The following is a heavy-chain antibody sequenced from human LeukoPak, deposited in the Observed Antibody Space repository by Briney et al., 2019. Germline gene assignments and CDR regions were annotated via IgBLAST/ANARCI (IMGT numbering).Heavy chain of an antibody. J-gene: IGHJ4*02. CDR2: INHSGST. D-gene: IGHD3-22*01. V-gene: IGHV4-34*01. Sequence: SETLSLTCAVYGESFSGYYWSWIRQPPGKGLEWIGEINHSGSTNYNPSLKSRVTISVDTSKNQFSLKLSSVTAADTAVYYCARDSSEGGWRGAFDYWGQGTLVTVSS. CDR3: ARDSSEGGWRGAFDY. CDR1: GESFSGYY.